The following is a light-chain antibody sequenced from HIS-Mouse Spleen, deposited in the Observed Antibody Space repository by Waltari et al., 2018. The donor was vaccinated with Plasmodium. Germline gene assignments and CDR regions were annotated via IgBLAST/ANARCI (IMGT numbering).Light chain of an antibody. CDR1: QSVIRN. Sequence: EIVMTQSPATLSVSPGDRATLSCTARQSVIRNLAWYQQKPGQAPRLLIYGASTRATGIPARFSGSGSGTEFNLTISSLQSEDFAVYYCQQYKNWPPWTFGQGTKVEIK. CDR3: QQYKNWPPWT. J-gene: IGKJ1*01. CDR2: GAS. V-gene: IGKV3-15*01.